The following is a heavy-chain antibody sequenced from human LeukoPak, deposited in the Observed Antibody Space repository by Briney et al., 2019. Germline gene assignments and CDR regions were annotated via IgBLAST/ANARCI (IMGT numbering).Heavy chain of an antibody. CDR3: ARDSLPYDFWSGYSPHPFDY. J-gene: IGHJ4*02. D-gene: IGHD3-3*01. CDR1: GFTFSNYA. Sequence: PGGSLRLSCAASGFTFSNYAMNWVRQAPGRGLEWVSAILGSGGSTYYADSVKGRFTISRDNSKNTLYLQMNSLRAEDTAVYYCARDSLPYDFWSGYSPHPFDYWGQGTLVTVSS. CDR2: ILGSGGST. V-gene: IGHV3-23*01.